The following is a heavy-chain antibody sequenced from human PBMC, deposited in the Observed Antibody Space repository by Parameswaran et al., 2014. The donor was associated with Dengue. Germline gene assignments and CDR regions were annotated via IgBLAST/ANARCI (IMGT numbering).Heavy chain of an antibody. CDR2: ISGSGGST. D-gene: IGHD1-26*01. CDR3: AKALPVIVGATPYYFDY. Sequence: PGKGLEWVSAISGSGGSTYYAGSVKGRFTISRDNSKNTLYLQMNSLRAEDTAVYYCAKALPVIVGATPYYFDYWGQGTLVTVSS. V-gene: IGHV3-23*01. J-gene: IGHJ4*02.